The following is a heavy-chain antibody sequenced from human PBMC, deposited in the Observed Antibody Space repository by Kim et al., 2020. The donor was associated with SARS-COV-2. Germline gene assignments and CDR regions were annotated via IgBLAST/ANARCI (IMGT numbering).Heavy chain of an antibody. CDR2: ISGSGGST. CDR1: GFTFSSYA. J-gene: IGHJ4*02. V-gene: IGHV3-23*01. D-gene: IGHD3-16*02. Sequence: GGSLRLSCAASGFTFSSYAMSWVRQAPGKGLEWVSAISGSGGSTYYADSVKGRFTISRDNSKNTLYLQMNSLRAEDTAVYYCAKPTRGGVIVPPDYFDYWGQGTLVTVSS. CDR3: AKPTRGGVIVPPDYFDY.